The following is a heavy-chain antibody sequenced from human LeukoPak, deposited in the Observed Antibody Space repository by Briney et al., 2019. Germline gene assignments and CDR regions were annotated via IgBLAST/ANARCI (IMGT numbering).Heavy chain of an antibody. D-gene: IGHD1-14*01. CDR3: ATTGIRAFDY. CDR2: MNPNSGNT. J-gene: IGHJ4*02. V-gene: IGHV1-8*02. CDR1: GYTFTNYD. Sequence: GASVKVSCKTSGYTFTNYDINWVRQATGQGLEWMGWMNPNSGNTGYAQKFQGRVTMTEDTSTDTAYMELSSLRSEDTAVYYCATTGIRAFDYWGQGTLVTVSS.